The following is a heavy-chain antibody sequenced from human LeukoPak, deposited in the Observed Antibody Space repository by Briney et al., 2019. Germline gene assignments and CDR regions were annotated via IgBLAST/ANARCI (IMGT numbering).Heavy chain of an antibody. CDR3: ARDPNYGIY. CDR1: GFTFDDYA. Sequence: PGRSLRLSCAASGFTFDDYAMHWVRQAPGKGLEWVSGINWNSGSIGYADSVKGRFTISRDNAKNSLYLQMNSLRAEDTAVYYCARDPNYGIYWGHGTLVTVSS. J-gene: IGHJ4*01. D-gene: IGHD4-17*01. V-gene: IGHV3-9*01. CDR2: INWNSGSI.